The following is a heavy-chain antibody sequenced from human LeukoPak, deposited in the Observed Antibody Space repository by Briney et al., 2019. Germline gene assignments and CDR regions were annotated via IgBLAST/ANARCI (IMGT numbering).Heavy chain of an antibody. CDR1: GGSISSSIYY. J-gene: IGHJ5*02. D-gene: IGHD4-17*01. CDR2: IYYSGST. V-gene: IGHV4-39*01. CDR3: ARGYAVTTPREDWFDP. Sequence: KPSETLSLTCTVSGGSISSSIYYWGWIRQPPGKGLEWIGSIYYSGSTYYNPSLKSRVTISVDTSKNQFSLKLSSVTAADTAVYYCARGYAVTTPREDWFDPWGRGTVVTVSS.